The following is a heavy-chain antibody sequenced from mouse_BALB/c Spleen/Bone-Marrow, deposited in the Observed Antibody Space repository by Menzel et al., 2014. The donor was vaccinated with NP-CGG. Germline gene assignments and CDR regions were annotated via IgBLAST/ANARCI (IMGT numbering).Heavy chain of an antibody. D-gene: IGHD2-4*01. CDR2: IYPGDGET. Sequence: QVQLQQSGAELVRPGSSVKISCKASGYAFSNYGMNWVKQRPGQGLEWIGQIYPGDGETNYNGEFEGRVTLTADKSSSTAYMQVSSLTSEDSAVYFCASVYXYGRGYAMDYWGQGTSVTVSS. J-gene: IGHJ4*01. CDR3: ASVYXYGRGYAMDY. V-gene: IGHV1-80*01. CDR1: GYAFSNYG.